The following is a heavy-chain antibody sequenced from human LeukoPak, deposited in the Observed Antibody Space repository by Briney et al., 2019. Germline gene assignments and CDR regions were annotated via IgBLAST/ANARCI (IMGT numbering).Heavy chain of an antibody. CDR1: GGSMSSGSYY. D-gene: IGHD1-26*01. CDR2: IYTSGST. Sequence: TLSLTCTVSGGSMSSGSYYWSWIRQPAGKGLEWIGRIYTSGSTNYNPSLKSRVTISVDTSKNQFSLKLSSVTAADTAVYYCARVKWELRGGDAFDIWGQGTMVTVSS. CDR3: ARVKWELRGGDAFDI. V-gene: IGHV4-61*02. J-gene: IGHJ3*02.